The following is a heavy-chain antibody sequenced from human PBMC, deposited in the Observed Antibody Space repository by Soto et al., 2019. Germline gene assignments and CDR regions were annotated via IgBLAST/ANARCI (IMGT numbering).Heavy chain of an antibody. J-gene: IGHJ6*02. CDR3: ARGVWVRHYYYGMDV. D-gene: IGHD3-16*01. V-gene: IGHV4-4*07. CDR1: GGSISSYY. CDR2: IYTSGST. Sequence: TSETLSLTCTVSGGSISSYYWSWIRQPAGKGLEWIGRIYTSGSTNYNPSLKSRVTMSVDTSKNQFSLKLSSVTAADTAVYYCARGVWVRHYYYGMDVWGQGTTVTVSS.